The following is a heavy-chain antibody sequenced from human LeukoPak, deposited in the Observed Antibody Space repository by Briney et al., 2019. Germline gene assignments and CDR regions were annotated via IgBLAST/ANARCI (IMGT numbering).Heavy chain of an antibody. CDR1: GFTLSSSW. V-gene: IGHV3-7*01. CDR3: ARGLRWFDP. Sequence: GGSLRLSCAASGFTLSSSWMTWVHQAPGKGLEWVANIKQDGSEKYYVDSVKGRFTISRDNAKNSLYLQMNSLRAEDTAVYYCARGLRWFDPWGQGTLVTVSS. CDR2: IKQDGSEK. J-gene: IGHJ5*02.